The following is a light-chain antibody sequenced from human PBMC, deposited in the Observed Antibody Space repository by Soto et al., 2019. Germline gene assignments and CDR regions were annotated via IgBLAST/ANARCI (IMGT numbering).Light chain of an antibody. J-gene: IGKJ5*01. CDR3: QQRTNWPSST. Sequence: EVVLTQSPATLSLSPGERATLSCRASRSVSSYLAWYQQKPGQAPRLLISDASNRATGIPARFSGSGSGTDFTLTISSLEPEDVAVYYCQQRTNWPSSTFGQGTRLEIQ. CDR1: RSVSSY. V-gene: IGKV3-11*01. CDR2: DAS.